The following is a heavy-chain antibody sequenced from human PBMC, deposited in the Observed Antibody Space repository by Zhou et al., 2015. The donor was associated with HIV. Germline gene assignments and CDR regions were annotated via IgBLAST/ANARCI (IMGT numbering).Heavy chain of an antibody. CDR2: MNPNSANT. CDR1: GYTFTSYD. CDR3: ARDSHELFPHNSSSWYWWFDP. V-gene: IGHV1-8*01. J-gene: IGHJ5*02. D-gene: IGHD6-13*01. Sequence: QVQLVQSGAEVKKPGASVKVSCKASGYTFTSYDINWVRQATGQGLEWMGWMNPNSANTGYAQKFQGRVTMTRNTSITTAYMELSSLRSEDTAVYYCARDSHELFPHNSSSWYWWFDPWGQGTPGHRLL.